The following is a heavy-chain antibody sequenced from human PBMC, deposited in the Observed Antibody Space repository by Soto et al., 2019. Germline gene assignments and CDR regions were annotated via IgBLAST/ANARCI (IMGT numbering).Heavy chain of an antibody. V-gene: IGHV3-23*01. CDR1: GFTFSSYA. Sequence: EVELLESGGGLVQPGGSLRLSCAASGFTFSSYAMTWVRQAPGKGLEWVSAISGSRNTSYYADSVKGRFTISRDSSKKMLYLQMNSLRPVDTAVYYCAKDRGRTWYEDYWGQGTLVTVSS. J-gene: IGHJ4*02. CDR3: AKDRGRTWYEDY. CDR2: ISGSRNTS. D-gene: IGHD6-13*01.